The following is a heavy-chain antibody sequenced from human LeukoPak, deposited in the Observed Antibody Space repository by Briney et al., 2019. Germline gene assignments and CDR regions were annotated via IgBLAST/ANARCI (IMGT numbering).Heavy chain of an antibody. CDR2: IYYSGST. CDR3: ARRLSQAFDY. V-gene: IGHV4-39*01. Sequence: PSETLSLTCTASGGSISSSSYYWGWIRQPPGKGLEWIGSIYYSGSTYYNPSLKSRVTISVDTSKNQFSLKLSSVTAADTAVYYCARRLSQAFDYWGQGTLVTVSS. CDR1: GGSISSSSYY. J-gene: IGHJ4*02.